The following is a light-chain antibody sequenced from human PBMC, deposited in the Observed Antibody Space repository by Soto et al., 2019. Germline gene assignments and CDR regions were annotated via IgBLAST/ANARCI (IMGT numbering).Light chain of an antibody. CDR2: AAS. CDR3: LLGYSYFWA. CDR1: QGIRSA. Sequence: AIQVTQSPSSLSASVGASVTITCRTSQGIRSALGWYQQKPGKVPKLLIYAASTLRSGVPSRFSGSGSGRDFTLTISSLQPEDFATYYCLLGYSYFWAFGQGTKVEVK. J-gene: IGKJ1*01. V-gene: IGKV1-6*01.